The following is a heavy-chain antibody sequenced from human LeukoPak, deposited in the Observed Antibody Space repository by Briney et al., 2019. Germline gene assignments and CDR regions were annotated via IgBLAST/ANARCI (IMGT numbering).Heavy chain of an antibody. CDR2: IYTSGST. D-gene: IGHD3-3*01. CDR3: ARDRHDFWSGYYPGLFDP. J-gene: IGHJ5*02. V-gene: IGHV4-4*07. Sequence: PSETLSLTCTVSGGSISSYYWSWIRQPAGKGLEWIGRIYTSGSTNYNPPLKSRVTMSVDTSKNQFSLKLSSVTAADTAVYYCARDRHDFWSGYYPGLFDPWGQGTLVTVSS. CDR1: GGSISSYY.